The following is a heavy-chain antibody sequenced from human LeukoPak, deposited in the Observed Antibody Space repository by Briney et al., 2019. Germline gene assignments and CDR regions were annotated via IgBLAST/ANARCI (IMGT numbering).Heavy chain of an antibody. J-gene: IGHJ4*02. CDR2: IWYDGSQE. CDR3: ARDLAAARLDF. CDR1: AFTFSNHG. Sequence: PGRSLRLSCAASAFTFSNHGMHWVRQAPGKGLEWVANIWYDGSQEYYADTVKGRFTISRDISKNTLYLQMNSLRAEDTAVYYCARDLAAARLDFRGQGTLVTVSS. V-gene: IGHV3-33*01. D-gene: IGHD6-6*01.